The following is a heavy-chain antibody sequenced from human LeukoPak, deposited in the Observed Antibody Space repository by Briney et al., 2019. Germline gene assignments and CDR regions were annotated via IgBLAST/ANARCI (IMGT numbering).Heavy chain of an antibody. J-gene: IGHJ4*02. D-gene: IGHD4-11*01. V-gene: IGHV4-39*07. CDR2: IYYSGST. CDR1: NGSVSSYD. CDR3: ASRPSTMTTVTPPDY. Sequence: SETLALLRTDTNGSVSSYDRGGSRQPTGKGLEWIGSIYYSGSTYYNPSLKSRVTISVDTSKNQFSLKLSSVTAADTAVYYCASRPSTMTTVTPPDYWGQGTLVTVSS.